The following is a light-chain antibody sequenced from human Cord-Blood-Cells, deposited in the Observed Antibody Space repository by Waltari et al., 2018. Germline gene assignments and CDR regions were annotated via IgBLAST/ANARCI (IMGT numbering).Light chain of an antibody. CDR2: GAS. J-gene: IGKJ4*01. Sequence: EIVLTQSPGTLSLSPAERATLSCRASQSVSSSYLAWYQQKPGQAPRLLIYGASSRATGIPDRFSGSGSGTDFTLTISILEPEDFAVYYCQQYGSSPPLTFGGGTKVEIK. V-gene: IGKV3-20*01. CDR1: QSVSSSY. CDR3: QQYGSSPPLT.